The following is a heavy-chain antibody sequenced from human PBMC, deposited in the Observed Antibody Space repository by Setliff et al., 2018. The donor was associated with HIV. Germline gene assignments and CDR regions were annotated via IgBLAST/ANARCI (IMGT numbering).Heavy chain of an antibody. J-gene: IGHJ3*02. V-gene: IGHV4-61*02. D-gene: IGHD4-17*01. CDR1: GDSISSGYYY. CDR2: ISTSGST. CDR3: ARLGMTTVGIGDVFDI. Sequence: PSETLSLTCTVSGDSISSGYYYWSWLRQPAGKGLEWIGRISTSGSTNYSPSLKSRVTILVDTSKNQFSLKVRSVTAADTAAYYCARLGMTTVGIGDVFDIWGQGTMVTVSS.